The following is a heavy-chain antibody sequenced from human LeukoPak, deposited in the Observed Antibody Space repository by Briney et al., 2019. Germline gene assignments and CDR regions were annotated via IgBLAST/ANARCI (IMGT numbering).Heavy chain of an antibody. CDR2: ISWNSGSI. J-gene: IGHJ5*02. V-gene: IGHV3-9*01. D-gene: IGHD6-13*01. CDR1: GFTFDDYA. Sequence: PGGSLRLSCAASGFTFDDYAMHRVRQAPGKGLEWVSGISWNSGSIGYADSVKGRFTISRDNAKNSLYLQMNSLRAEDTALYYCAKDTSSSWFHWFDPWGQGTLVTVSS. CDR3: AKDTSSSWFHWFDP.